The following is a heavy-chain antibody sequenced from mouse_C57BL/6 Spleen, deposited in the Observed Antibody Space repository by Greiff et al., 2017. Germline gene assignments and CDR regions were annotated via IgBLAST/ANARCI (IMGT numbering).Heavy chain of an antibody. D-gene: IGHD2-12*01. J-gene: IGHJ1*03. CDR1: GYTFTDYY. Sequence: QVQLQQSGAELVRPGASVKLSCKASGYTFTDYYINWVKQRPGQGLEWIARIYPGSGNTYYNEKFKGKATLTAEKSSSTAYMQLSSLTSEDSAVYFCARWFTRRYFDVWGTGTTVTVSP. CDR3: ARWFTRRYFDV. CDR2: IYPGSGNT. V-gene: IGHV1-76*01.